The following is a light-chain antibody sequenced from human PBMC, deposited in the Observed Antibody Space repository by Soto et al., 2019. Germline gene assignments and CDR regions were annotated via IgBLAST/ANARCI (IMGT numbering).Light chain of an antibody. J-gene: IGLJ2*01. Sequence: QSVLTQPPSASGTPGQRVTISCSGSSSNIGSNTVNWYQQLPGTAPKLLIYSNNQRPSGVPDRFSGSKFGSSASLAISGLRSEDEAAYYCAAWDDSLSGHVVFGGGTKVTVL. CDR3: AAWDDSLSGHVV. CDR2: SNN. V-gene: IGLV1-44*01. CDR1: SSNIGSNT.